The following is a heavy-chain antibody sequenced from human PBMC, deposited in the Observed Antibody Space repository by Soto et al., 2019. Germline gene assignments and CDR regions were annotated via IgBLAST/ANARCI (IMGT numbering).Heavy chain of an antibody. CDR2: IYPGDSDT. CDR3: ARHNSIVATISRSFAGPPPDY. V-gene: IGHV5-51*01. Sequence: PGESLKISCKGSGYSFTSYWIGWVRQMPGKGLEWMGIIYPGDSDTRYSPSFQGQVTISADKSISTAYLQWSSLKAPDTAMYYCARHNSIVATISRSFAGPPPDYWGQGTLVTAPQ. J-gene: IGHJ4*02. CDR1: GYSFTSYW. D-gene: IGHD5-12*01.